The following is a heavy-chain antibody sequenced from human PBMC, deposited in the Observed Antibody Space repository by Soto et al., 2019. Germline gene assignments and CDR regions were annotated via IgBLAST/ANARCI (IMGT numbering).Heavy chain of an antibody. D-gene: IGHD6-19*01. CDR3: AKTAVAGTPHAFDI. CDR2: ISWNSGSI. J-gene: IGHJ3*02. CDR1: GFTFDDYA. Sequence: GGSLRLSCVASGFTFDDYAMHWVRQAPGKGLEWVSGISWNSGSIGYADSVKGRFTISRDNAKNSLYLQMNSLRAEDTALYYCAKTAVAGTPHAFDIWGQGTMVTVSS. V-gene: IGHV3-9*01.